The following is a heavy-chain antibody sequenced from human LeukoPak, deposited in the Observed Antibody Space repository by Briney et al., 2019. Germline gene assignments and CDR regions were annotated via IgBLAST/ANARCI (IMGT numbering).Heavy chain of an antibody. CDR3: ARSKEEYGSGSYWFDP. V-gene: IGHV3-23*01. CDR1: GFSFSNFG. J-gene: IGHJ5*02. D-gene: IGHD3-10*01. Sequence: GGTLRLSCAASGFSFSNFGMSWVRQAPGKGLEWVSSLSGSGGDTYYADSVKGRFSISRDNSKNTLYLQMNSLRSEDTAVYYCARSKEEYGSGSYWFDPWGQGTLVTVSS. CDR2: LSGSGGDT.